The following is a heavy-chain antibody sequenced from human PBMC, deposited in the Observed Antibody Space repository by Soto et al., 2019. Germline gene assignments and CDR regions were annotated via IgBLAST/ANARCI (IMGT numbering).Heavy chain of an antibody. CDR3: ARHGPHYCGSGSYPHDGFDT. V-gene: IGHV5-51*01. J-gene: IGHJ3*02. D-gene: IGHD3-10*01. CDR2: IYPDDSDS. CDR1: GYSFTSYW. Sequence: XESLRISCKASGYSFTSYWIGWVRQMPGKGLEWMGIIYPDDSDSRYSPSFQGQVTISADKSISTAYLQWSSLKASDTAMYYCARHGPHYCGSGSYPHDGFDTWGQGTMVTVSS.